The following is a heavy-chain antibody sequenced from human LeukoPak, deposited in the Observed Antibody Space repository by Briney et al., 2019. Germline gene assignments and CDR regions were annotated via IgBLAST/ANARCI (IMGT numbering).Heavy chain of an antibody. D-gene: IGHD5-12*01. J-gene: IGHJ4*02. CDR1: GGTFSSYA. CDR3: ARDIVATQFDY. Sequence: ASVKVSCKASGGTFSSYAISWVRQAPGQGLEWMGWINPNSGGTNYAQKFQGRVTMTRDTSISTAYMELSRLRSDDTAVYYCARDIVATQFDYWGQGTLVTVSS. CDR2: INPNSGGT. V-gene: IGHV1-2*02.